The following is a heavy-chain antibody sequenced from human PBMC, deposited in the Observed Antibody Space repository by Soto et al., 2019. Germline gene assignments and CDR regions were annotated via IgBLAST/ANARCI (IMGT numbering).Heavy chain of an antibody. V-gene: IGHV3-9*01. CDR3: AKSVGSSGWYEGRGVETYYFDY. CDR1: GFTFDDYA. Sequence: GGSLRLSCAASGFTFDDYAMHWVRQAPGKGLEWVSGISWNSGSIGYADSVKGRFTISRDNAKNSLYLQMNSLRAEDTALYYCAKSVGSSGWYEGRGVETYYFDYWGQGTLVTVSS. D-gene: IGHD6-19*01. J-gene: IGHJ4*02. CDR2: ISWNSGSI.